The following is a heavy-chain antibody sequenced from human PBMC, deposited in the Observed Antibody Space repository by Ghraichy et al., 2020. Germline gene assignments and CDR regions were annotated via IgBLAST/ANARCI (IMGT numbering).Heavy chain of an antibody. D-gene: IGHD5-12*01. CDR3: TRPGEDIVATIEGRYYYGMDV. V-gene: IGHV3-73*01. CDR1: GFTFSGSA. CDR2: IRSKANSYAT. J-gene: IGHJ6*02. Sequence: GGSLRLSCAASGFTFSGSAMHWVRQASGKGLEWVGRIRSKANSYATAYAASVKGRFTISRDDSKNTAYLQMNSLKTEDTAVYYCTRPGEDIVATIEGRYYYGMDVWGQGTTVTVSS.